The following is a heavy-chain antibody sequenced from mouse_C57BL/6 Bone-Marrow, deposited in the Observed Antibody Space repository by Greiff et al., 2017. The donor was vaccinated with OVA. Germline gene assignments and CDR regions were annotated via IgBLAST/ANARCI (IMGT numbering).Heavy chain of an antibody. CDR2: IYPGNSDT. Sequence: EVQLQQSGTVLARPGASVKMSCKTSGYTFTSYWMHWVKQRPGQGLEWIGAIYPGNSDTSYNQKFKGKAKLTVDTSSSTAYMQLSSLTSEDSAVYYCACYTGGFAYWGQGTLVTVSA. CDR1: GYTFTSYW. D-gene: IGHD4-1*01. V-gene: IGHV1-5*01. J-gene: IGHJ3*01. CDR3: ACYTGGFAY.